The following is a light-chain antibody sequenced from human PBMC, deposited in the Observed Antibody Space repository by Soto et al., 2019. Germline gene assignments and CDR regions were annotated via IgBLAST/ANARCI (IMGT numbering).Light chain of an antibody. Sequence: QSALTQPASVSGSPGQSITISCTGISSVLGNDNLVSWYQQYPGKAPKLMIYEGSKRPSGVSNRFSGFKSGNTASLTISGLQADDEADYYCSSYAGGSPAVVFGGGTKLTVL. CDR2: EGS. V-gene: IGLV2-23*01. CDR1: SSVLGNDNL. CDR3: SSYAGGSPAVV. J-gene: IGLJ2*01.